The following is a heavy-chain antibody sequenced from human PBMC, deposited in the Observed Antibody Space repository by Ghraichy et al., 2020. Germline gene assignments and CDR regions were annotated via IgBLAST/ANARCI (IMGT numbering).Heavy chain of an antibody. V-gene: IGHV1-58*01. J-gene: IGHJ6*02. CDR1: GFTFTSSA. CDR2: IVVGSGNT. D-gene: IGHD5-12*01. Sequence: SVKVSCKASGFTFTSSAVQWVRQARGQRLEWIGWIVVGSGNTNYAQKFQERVTITRDMSTSTAYMELSSLRSEDTAVYYCAAESGVATDYYYYYGMDVWGQGTTVTVSS. CDR3: AAESGVATDYYYYYGMDV.